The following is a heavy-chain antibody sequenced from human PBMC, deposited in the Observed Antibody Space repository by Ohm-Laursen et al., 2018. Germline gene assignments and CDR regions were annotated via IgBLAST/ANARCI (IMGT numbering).Heavy chain of an antibody. J-gene: IGHJ4*02. V-gene: IGHV3-23*01. D-gene: IGHD6-19*01. CDR2: ISGSGSRT. CDR3: AKEAHSSGWSISNYFDY. Sequence: SLRLSCAAPGFTFSSYAMSWVRQAPGEGLEWVSGISGSGSRTYYADSVKGRFTISRDNSKNTVHLQMNSLRAEDTAVYYCAKEAHSSGWSISNYFDYWGQGTLVTVSS. CDR1: GFTFSSYA.